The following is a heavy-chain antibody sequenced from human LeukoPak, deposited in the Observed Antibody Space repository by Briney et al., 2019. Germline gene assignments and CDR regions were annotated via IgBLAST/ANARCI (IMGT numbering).Heavy chain of an antibody. CDR1: GFTFSSDW. D-gene: IGHD1-26*01. CDR3: GRALGSPLDY. V-gene: IGHV3-74*01. CDR2: INGDGSST. Sequence: PGRSLRLSCAASGFTFSSDWMHWVRQVPGEGLVWVSRINGDGSSTAYADSVKGRFTISRDNAKNTLYPQMNSLRVEDTAVYYCGRALGSPLDYWGQGTLVTVSS. J-gene: IGHJ4*02.